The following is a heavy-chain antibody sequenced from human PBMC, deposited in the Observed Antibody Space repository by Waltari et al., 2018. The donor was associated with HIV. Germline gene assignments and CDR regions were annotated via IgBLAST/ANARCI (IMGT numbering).Heavy chain of an antibody. Sequence: QVQLQESGPGLVKPSETLSLTCTVSGGSITSYYWSWVRQPPGKGLEWIGYIYYSGSTNYNPSLKSQVTISVDTSKNQFSLNVTSVTAADTAVYYCARGPTRYYFDNWGQGTLVTVSS. D-gene: IGHD2-2*01. CDR3: ARGPTRYYFDN. CDR2: IYYSGST. CDR1: GGSITSYY. V-gene: IGHV4-59*01. J-gene: IGHJ4*02.